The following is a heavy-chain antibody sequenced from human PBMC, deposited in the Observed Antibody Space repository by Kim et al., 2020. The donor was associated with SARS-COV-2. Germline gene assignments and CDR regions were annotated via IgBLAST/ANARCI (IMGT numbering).Heavy chain of an antibody. V-gene: IGHV3-23*01. D-gene: IGHD1-26*01. J-gene: IGHJ4*01. CDR1: GYTFSSYA. Sequence: GGSLRLSCAASGYTFSSYALTWVRQAPGKGLEWVAAVSAAGLRTYYADSLKGRFTISRDNSKNTVNLQMNSLRPEDSAVYYCAKGQSGTRHDRYSAYWG. CDR2: VSAAGLRT. CDR3: AKGQSGTRHDRYSAY.